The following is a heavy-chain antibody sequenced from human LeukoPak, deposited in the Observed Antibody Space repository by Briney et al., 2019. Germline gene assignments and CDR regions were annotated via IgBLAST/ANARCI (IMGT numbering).Heavy chain of an antibody. J-gene: IGHJ4*02. Sequence: PGGSLRLSCAASGFTFSNYAMHWVRQAPGKGLEWVTIISYDGSNKYYSDSVKGRFTISRDNSKNTLCLQMNSLRPDDTGVYYCAREGGQWLGLDSWGQGALVTVSS. D-gene: IGHD6-19*01. CDR1: GFTFSNYA. V-gene: IGHV3-30*04. CDR2: ISYDGSNK. CDR3: AREGGQWLGLDS.